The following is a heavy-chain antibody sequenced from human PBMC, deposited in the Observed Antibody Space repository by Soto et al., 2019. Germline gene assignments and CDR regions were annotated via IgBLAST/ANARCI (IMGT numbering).Heavy chain of an antibody. V-gene: IGHV3-23*01. CDR2: ITESGDGT. J-gene: IGHJ4*02. CDR1: GFTFSSSA. Sequence: EVHLLESGGGLVQTGESLRLSCLTSGFTFSSSAMTWVRQAPGKGLDWVSAITESGDGTFYADSVKGRFTISRDNSKNTLFLQMNSLSIEDTALYYCAISIGAINEYWGQGILVTVSS. D-gene: IGHD3-16*01. CDR3: AISIGAINEY.